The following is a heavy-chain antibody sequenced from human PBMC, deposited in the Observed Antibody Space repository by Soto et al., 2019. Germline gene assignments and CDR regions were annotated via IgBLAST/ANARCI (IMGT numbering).Heavy chain of an antibody. V-gene: IGHV1-69*01. CDR3: ARGYYGAGRQDYYYYYDLDV. Sequence: QVQLVQSGAEVKKPGSSMKVSCKASGGTFSSSAISWVRQAPGQGLEWMGGVIPDLVTTNYAQKFQGRVTITADESTSTAYMELRSLRSEDTAVYYCARGYYGAGRQDYYYYYDLDVWGQGTTVTVSS. D-gene: IGHD3-10*01. J-gene: IGHJ6*02. CDR2: VIPDLVTT. CDR1: GGTFSSSA.